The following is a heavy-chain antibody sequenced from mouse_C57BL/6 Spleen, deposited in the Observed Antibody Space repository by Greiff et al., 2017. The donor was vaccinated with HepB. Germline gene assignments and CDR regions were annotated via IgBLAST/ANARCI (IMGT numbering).Heavy chain of an antibody. J-gene: IGHJ4*01. CDR3: ARETIYYDYPRAMDY. Sequence: EVQLVESVAELVRPGASVKLSCTASGFNIKNTYMHWVKQRPEQGLEWIGRIDPANGNTKYAPKFQGKATISADTSSNTAYLQLSSLTSEDTAIYYCARETIYYDYPRAMDYWGQGTSVTVSS. V-gene: IGHV14-3*01. CDR1: GFNIKNTY. CDR2: IDPANGNT. D-gene: IGHD2-4*01.